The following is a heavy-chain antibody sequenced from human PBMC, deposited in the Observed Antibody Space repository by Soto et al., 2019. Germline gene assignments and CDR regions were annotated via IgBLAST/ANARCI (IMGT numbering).Heavy chain of an antibody. Sequence: GGSLRLSCAASGFTFSSYWMSWVRQAPGKGLEWVAIINQDGGERYYVDSAKGRFTISRDNAKNSLYLQMNSLRAEDTAVYYGARDGGLWFGELAPMDVWGQGTTVTVSS. CDR1: GFTFSSYW. J-gene: IGHJ6*02. CDR2: INQDGGER. V-gene: IGHV3-7*03. D-gene: IGHD3-10*01. CDR3: ARDGGLWFGELAPMDV.